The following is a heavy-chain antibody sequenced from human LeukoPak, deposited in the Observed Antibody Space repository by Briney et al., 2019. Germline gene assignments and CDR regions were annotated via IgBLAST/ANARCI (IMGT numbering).Heavy chain of an antibody. V-gene: IGHV3-21*01. CDR3: ARSDYCGGDCYSSLSNY. CDR2: ISISSSYI. D-gene: IGHD2-21*02. Sequence: GGSLRLSCAASGFTFRSYSMNCVRQSPGKGLEGVSSISISSSYIYYADSVKGRFTISRDNAKNSLYLQMNSLRAEDTAVYFCARSDYCGGDCYSSLSNYWGQGTLVTVSS. J-gene: IGHJ4*02. CDR1: GFTFRSYS.